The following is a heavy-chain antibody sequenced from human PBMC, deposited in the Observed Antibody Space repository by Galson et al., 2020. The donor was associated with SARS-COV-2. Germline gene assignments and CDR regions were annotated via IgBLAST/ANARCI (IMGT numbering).Heavy chain of an antibody. CDR3: ARGEGRVTLGRGVMIGFDS. J-gene: IGHJ4*02. CDR2: ISSHNAST. CDR1: GGSVSSGLYY. Sequence: ASDTLSLTCTVSGGSVSSGLYYWSWVRQRPGKGLEWIGYISSHNASTEYNPSLKSRVSLSVDTSKNQFSLKLHSVTAADTAVYYCARGEGRVTLGRGVMIGFDSWGQGTLVSVSS. D-gene: IGHD3-10*01. V-gene: IGHV4-30-4*02.